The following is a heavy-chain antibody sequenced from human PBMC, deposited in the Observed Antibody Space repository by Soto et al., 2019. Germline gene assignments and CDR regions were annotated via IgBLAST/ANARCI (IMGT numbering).Heavy chain of an antibody. CDR1: GFTVSSNY. CDR2: IYTGGST. V-gene: IGHV3-66*01. Sequence: EVPLVASGGGLVQPGGSLRLSFAASGFTVSSNYMSWVRQAPGKGLEWVSLIYTGGSTYYADSVKGRFTISRDNSKNTLYLQMNTLRAEDTAVYYCARDATATRGMDVWGQGTTVTVSS. CDR3: ARDATATRGMDV. J-gene: IGHJ6*02. D-gene: IGHD1-1*01.